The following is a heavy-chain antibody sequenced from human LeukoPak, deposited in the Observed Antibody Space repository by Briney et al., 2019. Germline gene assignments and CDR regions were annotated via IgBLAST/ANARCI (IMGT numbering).Heavy chain of an antibody. CDR1: GFTFSSYA. J-gene: IGHJ4*02. CDR3: AKRGSGYYYDY. Sequence: GGSLRLSCTVSGFTFSSYAMSWVRQAPGKGLEWVSTIGGSGDTIYYADSVKGRFTISRDNSKNTLYLQMNSLRAEDTAVYYCAKRGSGYYYDYWGQGTLVTVSS. V-gene: IGHV3-23*01. D-gene: IGHD3-22*01. CDR2: IGGSGDTI.